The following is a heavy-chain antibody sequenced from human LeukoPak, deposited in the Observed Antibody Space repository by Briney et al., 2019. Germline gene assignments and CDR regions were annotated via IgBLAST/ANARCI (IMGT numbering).Heavy chain of an antibody. D-gene: IGHD3-22*01. Sequence: SETLSLTCTVSGGSISGYYWSWIRQPPGKGLEWIGYIYYSGSTNYNPSLKSRVTISVDTSKNQFSLKLSSVTAADTAVYYCARDYYDSSGYYYGDAFDIWGQGTMVTVSS. CDR2: IYYSGST. V-gene: IGHV4-59*01. CDR1: GGSISGYY. CDR3: ARDYYDSSGYYYGDAFDI. J-gene: IGHJ3*02.